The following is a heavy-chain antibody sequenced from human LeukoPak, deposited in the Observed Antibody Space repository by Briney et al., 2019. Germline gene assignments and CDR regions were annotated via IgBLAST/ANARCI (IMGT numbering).Heavy chain of an antibody. CDR2: ISYDGSNK. CDR3: VNNRETTWDYYYGMDV. D-gene: IGHD4-17*01. CDR1: GFTFSSYG. J-gene: IGHJ6*02. Sequence: GGSLRLSCAASGFTFSSYGMHWVRQAPGKGLERVAVISYDGSNKYYADSVKGRFTISRDNSKNTLYLQMNSLRAEDTAVYYCVNNRETTWDYYYGMDVWGQGTTVTASS. V-gene: IGHV3-30*03.